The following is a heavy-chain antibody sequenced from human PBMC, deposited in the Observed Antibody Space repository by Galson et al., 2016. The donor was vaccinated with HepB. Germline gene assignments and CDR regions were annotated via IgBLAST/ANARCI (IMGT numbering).Heavy chain of an antibody. V-gene: IGHV3-74*03. CDR1: GFPFSGFW. J-gene: IGHJ4*02. Sequence: SLRLSCAASGFPFSGFWMHWVRQAPGGGLVWVSKINSDGSDTTYADAVKGRFTISRNNLKKKVYLQMDSLRAEDTALHYCTNFASNWNSESVFDSWGQGTLVTVSS. CDR2: INSDGSDT. CDR3: TNFASNWNSESVFDS. D-gene: IGHD1-7*01.